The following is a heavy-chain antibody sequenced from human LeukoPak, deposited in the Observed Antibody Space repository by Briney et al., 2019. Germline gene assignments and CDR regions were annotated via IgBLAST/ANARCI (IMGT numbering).Heavy chain of an antibody. CDR2: ISGSGGST. V-gene: IGHV3-23*01. CDR3: AKDLVDYYDSSGYQNY. D-gene: IGHD3-22*01. CDR1: GFTFSSYA. Sequence: PGGSLRLSCAASGFTFSSYAMSWVRQAPGKGLEWVSAISGSGGSTYYADSVKGRFTISRDNSKNTLYLQMNSLRAEDTAVYYCAKDLVDYYDSSGYQNYWGQGTLVTLSS. J-gene: IGHJ4*02.